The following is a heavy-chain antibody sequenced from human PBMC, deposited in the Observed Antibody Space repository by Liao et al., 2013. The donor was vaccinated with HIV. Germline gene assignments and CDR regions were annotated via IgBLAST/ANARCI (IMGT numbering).Heavy chain of an antibody. CDR1: GGSFSGYY. J-gene: IGHJ5*02. D-gene: IGHD3-3*01. V-gene: IGHV4-34*01. CDR2: INHSGST. Sequence: QVQLQQWGAGLLKPSETLSLTCAVYGGSFSGYYWSWIRQPPGKGLEWIGEINHSGSTNYNPSLKSRVTMSVDTSKNQFSLKLSSVTAADTAMYYCARDPTQRFSSESWFDPWAREPWSPSPQ. CDR3: ARDPTQRFSSESWFDP.